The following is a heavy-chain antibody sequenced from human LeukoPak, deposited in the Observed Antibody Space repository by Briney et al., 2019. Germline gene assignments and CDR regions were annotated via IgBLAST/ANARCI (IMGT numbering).Heavy chain of an antibody. D-gene: IGHD3-3*01. V-gene: IGHV4-59*01. Sequence: SETLSLTCTVSGGSISSYYWSWIRQPPGKGLEWIGYIYYSGSTNYNPSLKSRVTISVDTSKNQFSLKLSSVTAADTAVYYCARARREVLRFLEWPFDAFDIWGQGTMVTVSS. J-gene: IGHJ3*02. CDR3: ARARREVLRFLEWPFDAFDI. CDR2: IYYSGST. CDR1: GGSISSYY.